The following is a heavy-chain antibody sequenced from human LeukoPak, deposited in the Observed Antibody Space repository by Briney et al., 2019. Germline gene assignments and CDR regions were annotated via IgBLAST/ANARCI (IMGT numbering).Heavy chain of an antibody. V-gene: IGHV4-59*01. J-gene: IGHJ3*01. CDR1: GGSISSYY. D-gene: IGHD1-26*01. Sequence: SETLSLTCTVSGGSISSYYWSWIRQPPGKGLEWIGYIYYSGSTNYNPSLKSRVTISVDTSKNQFSLKLSSVTAADTAVYYCASGSDGKSAFDLWGQRTMVTVSS. CDR2: IYYSGST. CDR3: ASGSDGKSAFDL.